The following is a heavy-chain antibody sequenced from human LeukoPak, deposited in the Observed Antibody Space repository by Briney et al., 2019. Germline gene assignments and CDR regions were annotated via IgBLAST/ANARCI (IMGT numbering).Heavy chain of an antibody. Sequence: GGSLRLSCAASGFTFSSFGIHWVRQAPGKGLEWVSYIDSDTDDIHYADSVKGRFTISRDNAKNSLYLQMNSLRAEDTAVYYCAKDLYDIVVVVAATPIPTSFDYWGQGTLVTVSS. CDR2: IDSDTDDI. CDR3: AKDLYDIVVVVAATPIPTSFDY. D-gene: IGHD2-15*01. CDR1: GFTFSSFG. V-gene: IGHV3-21*01. J-gene: IGHJ4*02.